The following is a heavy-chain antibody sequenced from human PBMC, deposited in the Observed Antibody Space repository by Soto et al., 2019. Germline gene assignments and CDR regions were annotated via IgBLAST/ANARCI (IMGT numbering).Heavy chain of an antibody. V-gene: IGHV3-23*01. CDR2: ISGSGGST. J-gene: IGHJ3*02. CDR1: GFTFSSYA. D-gene: IGHD3-3*01. Sequence: EVQLLESGGGLVQPGGSLRLSCAASGFTFSSYAMSWVRQAPGKGLEWVSAISGSGGSTYYADSVKGRFTISRDNSKNTLYLQMNSLRAEDTAVYYCAHNFLWFFGVAGRWKEVGKDAFDIWGQGTMVTVSS. CDR3: AHNFLWFFGVAGRWKEVGKDAFDI.